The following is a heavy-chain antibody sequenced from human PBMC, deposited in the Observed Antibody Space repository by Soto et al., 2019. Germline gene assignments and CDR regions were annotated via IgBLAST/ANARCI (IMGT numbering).Heavy chain of an antibody. CDR1: DGSISPYY. Sequence: SETLSLTCTVSDGSISPYYWSWIRQPPGRGLEWIGYIYYAGTTTYNPSLKSRVSISIDTSKSEVSLKLTSVTAADTAVYYCARLGGYYQSLDSWGQGTVVTVSS. J-gene: IGHJ4*02. D-gene: IGHD3-22*01. CDR3: ARLGGYYQSLDS. CDR2: IYYAGTT. V-gene: IGHV4-59*08.